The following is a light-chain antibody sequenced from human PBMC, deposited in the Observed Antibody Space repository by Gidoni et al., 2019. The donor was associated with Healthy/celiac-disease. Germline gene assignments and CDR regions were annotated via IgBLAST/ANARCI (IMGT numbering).Light chain of an antibody. J-gene: IGKJ2*01. CDR1: LSVSSSY. V-gene: IGKV3-20*01. CDR3: QQYGSSPLT. Sequence: IVLTQSPRTLSLSPGERATLSCRASLSVSSSYLAWYQQKPGQAPRLLIYGASSMATGFPDRFSGSGSGTDFTLTISRLEPEDFAVYYCQQYGSSPLTFGQGTKVEIK. CDR2: GAS.